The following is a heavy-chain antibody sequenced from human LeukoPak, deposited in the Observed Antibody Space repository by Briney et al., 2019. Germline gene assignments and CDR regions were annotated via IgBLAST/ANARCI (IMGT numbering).Heavy chain of an antibody. V-gene: IGHV1-69*01. CDR2: IIPIFGTA. Sequence: SVKVSCKASGGTFSSYAISWVRQAPGQGLEWMGGIIPIFGTANYAQKFQGRVTITADESTSTAYMELSSLRSEDTAVYYCARKIGYCSGGSCTGWFDPWGQGTLVTVSS. D-gene: IGHD2-15*01. CDR1: GGTFSSYA. CDR3: ARKIGYCSGGSCTGWFDP. J-gene: IGHJ5*02.